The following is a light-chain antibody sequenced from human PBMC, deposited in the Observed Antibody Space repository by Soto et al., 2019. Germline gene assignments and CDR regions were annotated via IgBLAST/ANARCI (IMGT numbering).Light chain of an antibody. J-gene: IGKJ5*01. CDR1: QSVSGSD. CDR3: QERSSAIT. CDR2: DAS. Sequence: EVVLTQSPGTLSLYPGEGTTLSCRASQSVSGSDLAWYQQKPGQAPRLLIYDASNRATGIPARFSGLGSGTNLTFSITSLESEDVAVYVVQERSSAITCGQVTLLE. V-gene: IGKV3D-20*02.